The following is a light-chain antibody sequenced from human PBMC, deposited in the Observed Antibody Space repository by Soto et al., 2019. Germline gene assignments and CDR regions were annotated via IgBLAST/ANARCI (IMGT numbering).Light chain of an antibody. CDR1: SSDVGNYNL. V-gene: IGLV2-23*01. Sequence: QSVLTQPASVSGSPGQSITISCTGTSSDVGNYNLVSWYQQHPGKAPKLIIYEDTKRPSGVSNRFSGSKSGNTASLTISGLQAEDEADYYCSSYADSSTYVFGTGTKVTDL. J-gene: IGLJ1*01. CDR2: EDT. CDR3: SSYADSSTYV.